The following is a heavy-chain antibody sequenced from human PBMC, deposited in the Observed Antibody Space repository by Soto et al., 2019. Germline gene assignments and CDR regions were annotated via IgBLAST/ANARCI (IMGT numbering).Heavy chain of an antibody. CDR2: MNPNSGNT. V-gene: IGHV1-8*01. Sequence: ASVKVSCKASGYTFTSYDINWVRQATGQGLEWMGWMNPNSGNTGYAQKFQGRVTMTRNTSISTAYMKLSSLRSEDTAVYYCTRGRRFGIKSYYYYYMDVWGKGTTVTVSS. D-gene: IGHD3-10*01. CDR1: GYTFTSYD. J-gene: IGHJ6*03. CDR3: TRGRRFGIKSYYYYYMDV.